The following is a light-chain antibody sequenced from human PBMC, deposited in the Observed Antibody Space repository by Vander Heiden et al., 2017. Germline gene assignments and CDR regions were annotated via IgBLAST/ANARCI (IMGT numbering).Light chain of an antibody. CDR2: GAS. CDR1: QSVSSN. V-gene: IGKV3-15*01. Sequence: EIVMTQSPATLSVSPGERATLSCRASQSVSSNLAWFQHKPGQAPRLLIYGASTRATGIPARFSGSGSGTEFTLTISSLQSEDFAVYYCQQYNNWPLTFGGGTTVEIK. CDR3: QQYNNWPLT. J-gene: IGKJ4*01.